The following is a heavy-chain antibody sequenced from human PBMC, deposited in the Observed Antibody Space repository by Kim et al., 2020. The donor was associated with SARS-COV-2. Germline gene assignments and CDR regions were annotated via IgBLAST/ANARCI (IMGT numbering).Heavy chain of an antibody. J-gene: IGHJ4*02. CDR2: ISSSSSYI. CDR3: ASVPQGDYVWGPRDGFDY. Sequence: GGSLRLSCAASGFTFSSYSMNWVRQAPGKGLDWVSSISSSSSYIYYADSVKGRFTISRDNAKNSLYLQMNSLRAEDTAVYYCASVPQGDYVWGPRDGFDYWGQGTLVTVSS. D-gene: IGHD3-16*01. CDR1: GFTFSSYS. V-gene: IGHV3-21*01.